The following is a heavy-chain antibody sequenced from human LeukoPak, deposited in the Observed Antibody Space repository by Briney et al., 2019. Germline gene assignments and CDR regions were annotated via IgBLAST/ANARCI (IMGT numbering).Heavy chain of an antibody. D-gene: IGHD6-19*01. CDR1: GYSISSGYY. J-gene: IGHJ4*02. Sequence: SETLSLTCAVSGYSISSGYYWGWIRQPPGRGLEWIGSIYHTGTTHYNPSLKSRVTISEDPSRNQFSLKLSSVTAADTAVYYCARDRGSSGWFDFDYWGQGTLVTVSS. CDR2: IYHTGTT. V-gene: IGHV4-38-2*02. CDR3: ARDRGSSGWFDFDY.